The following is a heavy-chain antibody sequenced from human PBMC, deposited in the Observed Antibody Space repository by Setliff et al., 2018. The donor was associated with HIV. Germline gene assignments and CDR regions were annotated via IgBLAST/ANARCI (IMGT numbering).Heavy chain of an antibody. J-gene: IGHJ4*02. Sequence: GGSLRLSCAASGIRFSNYAMSWVRQAPGKGLEWVSSISGSGGDTSYADSVQGRFTISRDNSKNTLYLQMNSLRAEDTAVYYCAKGGYGYFDYWGQGTPVTVSS. V-gene: IGHV3-23*01. D-gene: IGHD5-12*01. CDR2: ISGSGGDT. CDR3: AKGGYGYFDY. CDR1: GIRFSNYA.